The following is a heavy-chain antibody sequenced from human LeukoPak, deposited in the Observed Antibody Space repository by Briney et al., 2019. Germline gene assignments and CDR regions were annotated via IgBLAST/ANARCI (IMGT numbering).Heavy chain of an antibody. CDR2: IIPIFGTA. J-gene: IGHJ4*02. D-gene: IGHD3-22*01. CDR3: ARNYYYDSSGYSDY. Sequence: SVKVSCKASGGTFSSYAISWVRQAPGQGLEWMGRIIPIFGTANYAQKSQGRVTITTDESTSTAYMELSSLRSEDTAVYYCARNYYYDSSGYSDYWGQGTLVTVSS. V-gene: IGHV1-69*05. CDR1: GGTFSSYA.